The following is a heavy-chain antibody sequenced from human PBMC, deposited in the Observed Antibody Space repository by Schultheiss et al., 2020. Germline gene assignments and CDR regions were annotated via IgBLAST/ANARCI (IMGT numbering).Heavy chain of an antibody. CDR1: GGSISSGDYY. CDR2: IYYSGST. Sequence: SQTLSLTCTVSGGSISSGDYYWSWIRQHPGKGLEWIGYIYYSGSTYYNPSLKSRVTISVDTSKNQFSLKLSSVTAADTAVYYCAREVATPDYYYGMDVWGQGTTVTVSS. V-gene: IGHV4-31*03. J-gene: IGHJ6*02. D-gene: IGHD5-12*01. CDR3: AREVATPDYYYGMDV.